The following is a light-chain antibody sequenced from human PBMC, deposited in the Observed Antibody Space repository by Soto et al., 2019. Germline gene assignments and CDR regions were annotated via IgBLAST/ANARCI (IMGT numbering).Light chain of an antibody. V-gene: IGKV3-20*01. CDR3: QHYNSYSEA. CDR2: GAF. Sequence: EIVLTQSPGTLSLSPGERATLSCRASQSIRSNYLAWYQQKPGQAPRFLIYGAFSRATGIPDRFSGSGSGTEFTLTISSLQPDDFATYYCQHYNSYSEAFGQGTKVDI. J-gene: IGKJ1*01. CDR1: QSIRSNY.